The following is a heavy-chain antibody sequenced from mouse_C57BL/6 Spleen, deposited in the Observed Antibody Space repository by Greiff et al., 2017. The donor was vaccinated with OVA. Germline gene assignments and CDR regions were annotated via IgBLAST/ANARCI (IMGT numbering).Heavy chain of an antibody. Sequence: EVQLVESGPGMVKPSQSLSLTCTVTGYSITSGYDWHWIRHFPGNKLEWMGYISYSGSTNYNPSLKSRISITHDTSKNHFFLKLNSVTTEDTATYYCARAFYDYWYFDVWGTGTTVTVSS. CDR3: ARAFYDYWYFDV. CDR1: GYSITSGYD. CDR2: ISYSGST. D-gene: IGHD2-3*01. J-gene: IGHJ1*03. V-gene: IGHV3-1*01.